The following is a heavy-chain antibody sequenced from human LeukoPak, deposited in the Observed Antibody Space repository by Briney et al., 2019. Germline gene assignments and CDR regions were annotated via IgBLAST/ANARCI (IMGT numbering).Heavy chain of an antibody. CDR1: GGSISSSSYY. D-gene: IGHD2-21*02. V-gene: IGHV4-39*01. CDR2: IYYSGST. J-gene: IGHJ4*02. CDR3: ARQDLLLGPDDY. Sequence: SETVSLTCTVSGGSISSSSYYWGWIRQPPGKGLEWIGSIYYSGSTYYNPSLKSRVTISVDTSKNQFSLKLSSVTAADTAVYYCARQDLLLGPDDYWGQGTLVTVSS.